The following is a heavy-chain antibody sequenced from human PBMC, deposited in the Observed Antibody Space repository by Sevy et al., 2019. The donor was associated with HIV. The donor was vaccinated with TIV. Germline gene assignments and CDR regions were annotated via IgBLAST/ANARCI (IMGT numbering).Heavy chain of an antibody. CDR2: ISYSGST. V-gene: IGHV4-61*01. CDR3: ARDGNRAMFYFDQ. CDR1: GGSVSSGTYH. J-gene: IGHJ4*02. Sequence: SETLSLTCTISGGSVSSGTYHWSWIRQPPGKGLEWIGYISYSGSTKYNPSLMGRVTISGDTSSNQFFLKLSSVTAADTAVYYCARDGNRAMFYFDQWCQGTLVTVSS. D-gene: IGHD5-18*01.